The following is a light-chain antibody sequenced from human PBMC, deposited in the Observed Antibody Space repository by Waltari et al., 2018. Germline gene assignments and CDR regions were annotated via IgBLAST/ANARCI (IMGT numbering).Light chain of an antibody. V-gene: IGKV3-11*01. Sequence: EIVLTQSPATLSLSPGERATLSCRASQTVITYLAWYQQKPGPAPRLLISDASNRVPGIPARFSGSGSGTDFTLTISSLEPEDFAVYYCQQRYYWPPWTFGQGTKVELK. CDR1: QTVITY. CDR3: QQRYYWPPWT. J-gene: IGKJ1*01. CDR2: DAS.